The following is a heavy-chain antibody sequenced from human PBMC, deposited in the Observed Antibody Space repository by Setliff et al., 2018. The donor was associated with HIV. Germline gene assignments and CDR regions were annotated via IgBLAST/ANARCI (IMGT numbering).Heavy chain of an antibody. Sequence: PSETLSLTCGVYDGSFSGYSWSWIRQSPGKGLEWIGEVSRGGSTTYNPSLTGRVSVSVDTSKSQFSLKLTNVTAADAAVYYCARAVCPSLNCYSFFNYWGHGSLVTVSS. CDR2: VSRGGST. J-gene: IGHJ4*01. V-gene: IGHV4-34*01. CDR1: DGSFSGYS. CDR3: ARAVCPSLNCYSFFNY. D-gene: IGHD2-15*01.